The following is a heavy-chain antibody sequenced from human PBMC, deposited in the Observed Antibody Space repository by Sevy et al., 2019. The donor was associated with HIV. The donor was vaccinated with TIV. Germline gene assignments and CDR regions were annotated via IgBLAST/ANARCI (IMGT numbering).Heavy chain of an antibody. CDR3: ARADVLRYFDWSNWFDP. CDR1: GGSISSYY. J-gene: IGHJ5*02. CDR2: IYYSGST. V-gene: IGHV4-59*01. Sequence: SETLSLTCTVSGGSISSYYWSWIRQPPGKGLEWIGYIYYSGSTNYNPSLKSRVTISVDTSKNQFSLKLSSVTAADTAVYSCARADVLRYFDWSNWFDPWGQGTLVTVSS. D-gene: IGHD3-9*01.